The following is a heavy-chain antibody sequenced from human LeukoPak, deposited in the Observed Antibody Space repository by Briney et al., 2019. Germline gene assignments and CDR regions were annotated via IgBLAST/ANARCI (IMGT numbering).Heavy chain of an antibody. V-gene: IGHV3-23*01. Sequence: PGGSLRLSCSASGFTFDTYAMIWVRQAPGKGLEWVSAISGGGGSTYYADSVKGRFTISRDNSQNTMVLQVKSLKVEDTAVYYCAKGMSFGSGSSLEYWGQGTLVAVSS. J-gene: IGHJ4*02. CDR1: GFTFDTYA. CDR3: AKGMSFGSGSSLEY. CDR2: ISGGGGST. D-gene: IGHD3-10*01.